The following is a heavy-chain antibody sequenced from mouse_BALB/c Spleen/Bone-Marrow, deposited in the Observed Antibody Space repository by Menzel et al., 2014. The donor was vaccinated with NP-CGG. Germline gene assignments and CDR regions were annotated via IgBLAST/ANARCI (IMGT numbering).Heavy chain of an antibody. V-gene: IGHV2-9*02. CDR2: IWAGGTT. J-gene: IGHJ2*01. Sequence: VKLVESGPGLVAPSQSLSITCTVSGFSLTSYGVHWVRQPPGKGPEWLGVIWAGGTTNYNSALMSRLSISKDNSKSQVFLKMNSLQTDDTAMYYCARSTTTDYFDYWGQGTTLTVSS. D-gene: IGHD1-1*01. CDR3: ARSTTTDYFDY. CDR1: GFSLTSYG.